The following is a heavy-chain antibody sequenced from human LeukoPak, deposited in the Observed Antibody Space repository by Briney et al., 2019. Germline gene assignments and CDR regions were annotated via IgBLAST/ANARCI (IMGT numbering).Heavy chain of an antibody. J-gene: IGHJ5*02. CDR1: GDSIGSYY. CDR2: ISYSGST. Sequence: PSETLSLTCTVSGDSIGSYYWSWIRQPPGKGLEWIGYISYSGSTNYNPSLKSRVTISEDTSKNQFSLKLSSVTAADTAVYYCARGAYCSSISCSAGNWFDPWGQGTLVTVSS. D-gene: IGHD2-2*01. CDR3: ARGAYCSSISCSAGNWFDP. V-gene: IGHV4-59*01.